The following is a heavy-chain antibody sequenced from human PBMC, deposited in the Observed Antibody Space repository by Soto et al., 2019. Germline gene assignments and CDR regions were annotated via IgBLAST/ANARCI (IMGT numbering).Heavy chain of an antibody. CDR1: GYTFSDFA. J-gene: IGHJ4*02. V-gene: IGHV3-23*01. CDR3: AKVPEYRDGSSFYYFDS. Sequence: GGSLRLSCAASGYTFSDFAMNWVRQTPGKRLEWVSIITTTGDTSYYADSVKGRFTISRDNSKNMLYLQMNNLRVDDTAIYFCAKVPEYRDGSSFYYFDSWGQGAPVTVSS. CDR2: ITTTGDTS. D-gene: IGHD6-6*01.